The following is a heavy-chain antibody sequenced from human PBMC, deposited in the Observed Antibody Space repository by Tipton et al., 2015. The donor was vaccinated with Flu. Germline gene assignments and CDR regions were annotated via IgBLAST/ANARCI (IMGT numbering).Heavy chain of an antibody. CDR3: ARGGDLWFGELQNFDY. V-gene: IGHV4-4*07. Sequence: LRLSCTVSGGSISSYYWSWIRQPAGKGLEWIGRIYTSGSTNYNPSLKSRVTMSVDTSKNQFSLKLSSVTAADTAVYYCARGGDLWFGELQNFDYWGQGTLVTVSS. CDR1: GGSISSYY. D-gene: IGHD3-10*01. CDR2: IYTSGST. J-gene: IGHJ4*02.